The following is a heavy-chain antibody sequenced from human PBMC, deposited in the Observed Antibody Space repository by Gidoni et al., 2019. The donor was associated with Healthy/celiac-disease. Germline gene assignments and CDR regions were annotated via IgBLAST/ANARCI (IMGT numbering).Heavy chain of an antibody. Sequence: QVQLQQWGAGLLKPSETLSLTCAVYVRSFSGYYWCWLRQPPGKGLEWIGEINHSGSTNYNPSRNSRVNISVDKSKNQFSMKRSSVTAAETAVYYCARGEYKKRCRSGGSCVPKNYYDYMDVWGKGTTVTVSS. CDR3: ARGEYKKRCRSGGSCVPKNYYDYMDV. J-gene: IGHJ6*03. V-gene: IGHV4-34*01. CDR1: VRSFSGYY. CDR2: INHSGST. D-gene: IGHD2-15*01.